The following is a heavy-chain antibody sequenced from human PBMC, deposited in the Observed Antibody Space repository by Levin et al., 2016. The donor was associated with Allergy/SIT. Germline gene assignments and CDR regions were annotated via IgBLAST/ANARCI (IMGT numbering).Heavy chain of an antibody. V-gene: IGHV1-18*01. D-gene: IGHD4-17*01. J-gene: IGHJ6*02. CDR3: ASSVTVTTEDGMDV. CDR2: ISAYNGNT. CDR1: GYTFTSYG. Sequence: ASVKVSCKASGYTFTSYGISWVRQAPGQGLEWMGWISAYNGNTNYAQKLQGRVTMTTDTSTSTAYMELRSLRSDDTAVYYCASSVTVTTEDGMDVWGQGTTVTVSS.